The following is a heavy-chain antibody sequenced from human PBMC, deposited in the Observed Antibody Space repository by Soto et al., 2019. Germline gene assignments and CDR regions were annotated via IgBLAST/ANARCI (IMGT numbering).Heavy chain of an antibody. Sequence: SETLSLTCTVSGGSISSISYCRSWIRQPPGKGLEWIGYIYYSGSTNYNPSLKSRVTISVDTSKNQFSLKLSSVTAADTAVYYCARTPNWMTTVLAFDYWGQGTLVTVSS. V-gene: IGHV4-61*01. D-gene: IGHD4-17*01. CDR2: IYYSGST. J-gene: IGHJ4*02. CDR1: GGSISSISYC. CDR3: ARTPNWMTTVLAFDY.